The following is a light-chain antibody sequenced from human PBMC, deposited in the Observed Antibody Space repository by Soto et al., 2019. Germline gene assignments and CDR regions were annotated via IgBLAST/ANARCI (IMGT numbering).Light chain of an antibody. J-gene: IGLJ1*01. V-gene: IGLV1-40*01. Sequence: QSVLTQPPSVSGAPGPRVTISCTGSSSNIGAGYDVHWYQQRPGTAPKLLIFGNINRPSGVPDRFSGAKSGTSASLAITGLQAEDEGDYYCQSYDSTLGARYVFGTGTKVTVL. CDR3: QSYDSTLGARYV. CDR2: GNI. CDR1: SSNIGAGYD.